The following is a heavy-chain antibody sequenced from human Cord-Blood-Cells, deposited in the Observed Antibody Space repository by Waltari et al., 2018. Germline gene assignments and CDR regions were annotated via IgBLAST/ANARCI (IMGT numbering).Heavy chain of an antibody. Sequence: EVQLVESGGGVVQPGGSLRLSCAASGFTCDDYAIHWVRQAPGKGLEWVSLISGDGGSTYYADSVKGRFTISRDNSKNSLYLQMNSLRTEDTALYYCAKDISLPPDYWGQGTLVTVSS. V-gene: IGHV3-43*02. CDR1: GFTCDDYA. CDR2: ISGDGGST. J-gene: IGHJ4*02. CDR3: AKDISLPPDY.